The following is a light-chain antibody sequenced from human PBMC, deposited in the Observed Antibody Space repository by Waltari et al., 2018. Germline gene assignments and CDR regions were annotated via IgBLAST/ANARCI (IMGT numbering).Light chain of an antibody. CDR3: QQYNSYPIT. V-gene: IGKV1-5*03. CDR1: QSISSW. Sequence: DIQMTQYPSTMSASVGARVTITCRASQSISSWLAWYQQKPGKAPKLLIYKASSLESGVPSRFSGSGSGTEFTLTISSLQPDDFATYYCQQYNSYPITFGPGTKVDIK. CDR2: KAS. J-gene: IGKJ3*01.